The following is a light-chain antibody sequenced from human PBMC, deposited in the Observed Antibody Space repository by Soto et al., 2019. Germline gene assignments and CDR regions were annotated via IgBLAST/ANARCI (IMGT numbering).Light chain of an antibody. Sequence: QSVLTQPPSASGSPGQSVTIACIGTASDIGRYNYVSWYQHHPGKAPKLIIYEVTKRPSGVPDRFSGSKSGNTAPLTVSGLQGDYEDGYYCNSYVGSNNYVFGTGTKVTVL. V-gene: IGLV2-8*01. CDR3: NSYVGSNNYV. CDR2: EVT. CDR1: ASDIGRYNY. J-gene: IGLJ1*01.